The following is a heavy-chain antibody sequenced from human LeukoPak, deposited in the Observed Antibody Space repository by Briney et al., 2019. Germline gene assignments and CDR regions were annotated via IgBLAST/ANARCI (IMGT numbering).Heavy chain of an antibody. CDR3: AKDQIAAAGIGYFDY. CDR1: GLTFSIYA. CDR2: ISGSGGST. Sequence: GGSLRLSCAASGLTFSIYAMSWVRQAPGKGLEWVSAISGSGGSTYYADSVKGRFTISRDNSKNTLYLQMNSLRAEDTAVYYCAKDQIAAAGIGYFDYWGQGTLVTVSS. V-gene: IGHV3-23*01. J-gene: IGHJ4*02. D-gene: IGHD6-13*01.